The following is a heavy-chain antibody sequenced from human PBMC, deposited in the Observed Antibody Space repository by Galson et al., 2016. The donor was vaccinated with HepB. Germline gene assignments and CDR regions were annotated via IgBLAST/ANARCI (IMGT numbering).Heavy chain of an antibody. V-gene: IGHV3-23*01. CDR1: GFSFSSYA. D-gene: IGHD1-26*01. Sequence: SLRLSCAASGFSFSSYAMSWVRQAPGQGLEWVSGITSGGTTYYADSVKGRFTISSDNSKNILYLQMKSLRDEDTAVYYCVRDGFRYLSGGTAFDYWGQGTPVTVSS. CDR3: VRDGFRYLSGGTAFDY. J-gene: IGHJ4*02. CDR2: ITSGGTT.